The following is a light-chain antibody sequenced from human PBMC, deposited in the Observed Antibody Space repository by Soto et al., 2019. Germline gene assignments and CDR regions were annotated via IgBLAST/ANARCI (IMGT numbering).Light chain of an antibody. V-gene: IGKV1-5*01. CDR2: ATS. J-gene: IGKJ4*01. CDR3: QQLNSYPSST. CDR1: QSISSW. Sequence: DIQLTQSPSTLSASVGDRVTITCRASQSISSWLAWYQQKPGKAPNLLIYATSTLQSGIPSRFSGSGSGTDFTLTISSLQPEDFATYYCQQLNSYPSSTFGGGTKVDIK.